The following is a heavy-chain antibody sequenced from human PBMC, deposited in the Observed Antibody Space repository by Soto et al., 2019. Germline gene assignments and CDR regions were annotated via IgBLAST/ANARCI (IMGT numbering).Heavy chain of an antibody. V-gene: IGHV1-3*01. CDR3: VRRHVSATGIDWFDP. CDR1: GYTLTSYG. D-gene: IGHD6-13*01. Sequence: ASVKVSCKASGYTLTSYGIHWVRQAPGQRLEWMGWINAANGDTKYSPKFQGRVTITRDISASTAYMELSSLRSEDTAVYYCVRRHVSATGIDWFDPWGQGTLVTVS. CDR2: INAANGDT. J-gene: IGHJ5*02.